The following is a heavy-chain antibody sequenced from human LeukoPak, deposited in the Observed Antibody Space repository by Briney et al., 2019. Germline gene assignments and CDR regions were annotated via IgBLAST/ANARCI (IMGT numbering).Heavy chain of an antibody. D-gene: IGHD2-15*01. Sequence: GGSLRLSCAASGFTFSSYWMHWVRHAPGKGLVWVSRINSDGSSTIYADSVKGRFTISRDNAKNTLYLQMNSLRAEDTAVYYCARDHPGYCSGGSCYAYYFDYWGQGTLVTVSS. CDR2: INSDGSST. V-gene: IGHV3-74*01. CDR1: GFTFSSYW. J-gene: IGHJ4*02. CDR3: ARDHPGYCSGGSCYAYYFDY.